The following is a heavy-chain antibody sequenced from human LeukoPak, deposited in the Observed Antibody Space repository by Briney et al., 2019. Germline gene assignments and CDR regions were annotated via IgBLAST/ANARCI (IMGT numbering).Heavy chain of an antibody. Sequence: PSETLSLTCTVSGGSISSYYWSWIRQPPGKGLEWIGNIYYSGSTNYNPSLKSRVTISVDTSKNQFSLKLSSVTAADTAVYYCGRGRTHFDYWGQGTLVTVSS. V-gene: IGHV4-59*01. CDR2: IYYSGST. CDR3: GRGRTHFDY. CDR1: GGSISSYY. J-gene: IGHJ4*02.